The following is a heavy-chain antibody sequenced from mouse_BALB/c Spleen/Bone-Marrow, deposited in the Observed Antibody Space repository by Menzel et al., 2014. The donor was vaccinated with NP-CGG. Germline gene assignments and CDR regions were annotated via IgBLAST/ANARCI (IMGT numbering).Heavy chain of an antibody. CDR2: VNPDSSTI. CDR1: GFDFSRYW. D-gene: IGHD1-1*01. Sequence: DVQLVESGGGLVQPGGSLKLSCATSGFDFSRYWMSWVRQAPGKGLEWIGEVNPDSSTINYTPSLKDKFIISRDNAKNTLYLQMSKVRSEDTALYYCARLNYYGNLFVWGAGTTVTVSS. V-gene: IGHV4-1*02. J-gene: IGHJ1*01. CDR3: ARLNYYGNLFV.